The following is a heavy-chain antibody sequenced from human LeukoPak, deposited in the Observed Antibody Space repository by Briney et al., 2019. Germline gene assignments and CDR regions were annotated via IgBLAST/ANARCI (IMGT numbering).Heavy chain of an antibody. J-gene: IGHJ5*01. V-gene: IGHV3-23*01. CDR1: GFTFSSYA. CDR3: AKGPPFGDSISWYDF. Sequence: PGGSLRLSCAASGFTFSSYAMSWVRQAPGKGLEWVSGINNSGGSTYYGDSVKGRLTISRDNSKNTLYLQMNSLRAEDTAVYYCAKGPPFGDSISWYDFWGQGTLVTVSS. CDR2: INNSGGST. D-gene: IGHD6-13*01.